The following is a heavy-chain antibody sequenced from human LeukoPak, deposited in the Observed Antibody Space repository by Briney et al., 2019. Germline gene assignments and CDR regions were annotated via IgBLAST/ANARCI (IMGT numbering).Heavy chain of an antibody. V-gene: IGHV3-21*01. CDR3: ARVNSGGYYLVDY. D-gene: IGHD1-26*01. CDR2: ISSSSSYI. Sequence: PGGSLRLSCAASGFTFSTYSMNWVRQAPGKGLEWVSSISSSSSYIYYADSVKGRFTISRDNAKNSLYLQMNSLRAEDTAVYYCARVNSGGYYLVDYWGQGTLVTVSS. CDR1: GFTFSTYS. J-gene: IGHJ4*02.